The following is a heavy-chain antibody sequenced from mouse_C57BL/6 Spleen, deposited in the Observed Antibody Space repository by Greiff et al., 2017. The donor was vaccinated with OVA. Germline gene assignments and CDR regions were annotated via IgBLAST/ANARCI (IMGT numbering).Heavy chain of an antibody. CDR2: IDPSDSET. V-gene: IGHV1-52*01. J-gene: IGHJ1*03. Sequence: QVQLQQPGAELVRPGSSVKLSCKASGYTFTSYWMHWVKQRPIQGLEWIGNIDPSDSETHYNQKFKDKATLTVDQSSNTAYMQLSSLTSKDSAVYYCARSPCYYGYDGWYFDVWGTGTTVTVSS. CDR1: GYTFTSYW. D-gene: IGHD2-2*01. CDR3: ARSPCYYGYDGWYFDV.